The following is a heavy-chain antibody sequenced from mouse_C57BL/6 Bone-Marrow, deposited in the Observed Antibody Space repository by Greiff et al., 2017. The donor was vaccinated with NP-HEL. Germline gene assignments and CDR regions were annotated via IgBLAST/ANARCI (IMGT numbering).Heavy chain of an antibody. D-gene: IGHD1-1*01. CDR2: INPNNGGT. J-gene: IGHJ4*01. CDR3: AGGYDSSGLYYSAMDY. V-gene: IGHV1-18*01. CDR1: GYTFTDYN. Sequence: EVQLQQSGPELVKPGASVKIPCKASGYTFTDYNMDWVKQSPGKSLEWIGDINPNNGGTIYNQKFKGKATLTADQSSSTAYMELRSLTSEDTAVSYCAGGYDSSGLYYSAMDYWGQGTSVTVSS.